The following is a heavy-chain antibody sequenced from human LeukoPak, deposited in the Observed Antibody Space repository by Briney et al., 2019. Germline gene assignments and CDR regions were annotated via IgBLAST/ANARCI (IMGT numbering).Heavy chain of an antibody. J-gene: IGHJ4*02. CDR1: GVSVSSGSYY. Sequence: SETLSLTCTVSGVSVSSGSYYWSWIRQPPGKGLEWIGYIYYSGSTNYNPSLKSRVTISVDTSKNQFSLKLSSVTAADTAVYYCARASVEMGTIIVLDYWGQGTLVTVSS. CDR2: IYYSGST. D-gene: IGHD5-24*01. CDR3: ARASVEMGTIIVLDY. V-gene: IGHV4-61*01.